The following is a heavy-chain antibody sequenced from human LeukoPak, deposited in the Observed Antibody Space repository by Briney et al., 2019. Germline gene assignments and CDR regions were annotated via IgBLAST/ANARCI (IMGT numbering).Heavy chain of an antibody. CDR2: MYYSGNT. D-gene: IGHD3-22*01. V-gene: IGHV4-39*01. CDR3: FDY. Sequence: PSETLSLTRTVSGDAITGSSYYWGWIRQSPGKGLEWIGSMYYSGNTYSNPSLESRVTMSADTSKNQFSLYYCARQYLDRTGYYYFDYWGQGTLVIVSS. J-gene: IGHJ4*02. CDR1: GDAITGSSYY.